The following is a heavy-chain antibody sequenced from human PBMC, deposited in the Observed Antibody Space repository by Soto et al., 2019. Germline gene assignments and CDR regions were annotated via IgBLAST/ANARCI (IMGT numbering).Heavy chain of an antibody. D-gene: IGHD1-26*01. Sequence: QVQLVQSGAEVKKPGSSVKVSCKASGGTFSSYTISWVRQAPGQGLEWMGRIIPILGIANYAQKFQGRVTSPADKATSTAYMGLSSLRAEDTAVYYCARMVGSTYYFDYWGQGTLVTVSS. CDR3: ARMVGSTYYFDY. J-gene: IGHJ4*02. CDR1: GGTFSSYT. V-gene: IGHV1-69*02. CDR2: IIPILGIA.